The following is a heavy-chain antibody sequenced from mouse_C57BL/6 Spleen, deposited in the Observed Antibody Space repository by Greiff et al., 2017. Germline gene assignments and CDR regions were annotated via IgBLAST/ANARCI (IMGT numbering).Heavy chain of an antibody. J-gene: IGHJ1*03. CDR3: AKTIYYYGSSHWYFDV. CDR1: GFSLTSYG. CDR2: IWRGGST. V-gene: IGHV2-5*01. Sequence: VQLQESGPGLVQPSQSLSITCTVSGFSLTSYGVHWVRQSPGKGLEWLGVIWRGGSTDYNAAFMSRLSITKDNSKSQVFFKMNSLQADDTAIYYCAKTIYYYGSSHWYFDVWGTGTTVTVSS. D-gene: IGHD1-1*01.